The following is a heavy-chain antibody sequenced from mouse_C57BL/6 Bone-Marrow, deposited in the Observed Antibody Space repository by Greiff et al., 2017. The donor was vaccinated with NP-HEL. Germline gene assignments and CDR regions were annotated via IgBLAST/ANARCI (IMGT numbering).Heavy chain of an antibody. Sequence: VQLQPSGAELVKPGASVKLSCTASGFTFKDYYMHWVKQRTEQGLEWIGRIDPEDGVPKYAQKFPGKATITADTSSNTAYLQLSSLTSEDTAVYYCAHYSSSYNYWGQGTTRTVSS. D-gene: IGHD1-1*01. V-gene: IGHV14-2*01. CDR2: IDPEDGVP. CDR1: GFTFKDYY. J-gene: IGHJ2*01. CDR3: AHYSSSYNY.